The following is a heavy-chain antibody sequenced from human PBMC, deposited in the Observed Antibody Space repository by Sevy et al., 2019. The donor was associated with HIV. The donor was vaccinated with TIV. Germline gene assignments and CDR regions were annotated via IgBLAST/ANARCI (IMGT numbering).Heavy chain of an antibody. CDR2: IRYSGST. V-gene: IGHV4-39*01. Sequence: SETLSLTCSVSGASISSSGYYWGWIRQPPGKGLEWIASIRYSGSTFYNPSLRSRVTISADTSKNQFSLKLNSVTAPDTARYYCAGPTLTYSSGWSYYDYWGQGTVVTVSS. J-gene: IGHJ4*02. D-gene: IGHD6-19*01. CDR3: AGPTLTYSSGWSYYDY. CDR1: GASISSSGYY.